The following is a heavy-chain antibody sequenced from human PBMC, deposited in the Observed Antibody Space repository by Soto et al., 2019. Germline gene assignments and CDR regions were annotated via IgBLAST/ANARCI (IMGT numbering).Heavy chain of an antibody. D-gene: IGHD3-3*01. CDR1: GCSISSSSYY. CDR3: ARQSSTIFGVVNYYYYYYMDV. CDR2: IYYSGST. V-gene: IGHV4-39*01. J-gene: IGHJ6*03. Sequence: QLQLQESGPGLVKPSETLSLTCTVSGCSISSSSYYWGWIRQPPGKGLEWIGSIYYSGSTYYNPSIKSRVTISVDTSKNQFSLKLSSVTAADTAVYYCARQSSTIFGVVNYYYYYYMDVWGKGTTVTVSS.